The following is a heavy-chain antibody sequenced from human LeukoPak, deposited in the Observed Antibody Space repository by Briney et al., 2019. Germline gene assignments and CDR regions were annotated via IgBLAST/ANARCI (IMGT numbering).Heavy chain of an antibody. Sequence: GGSLRLSCTASVFTFGDYAMTWVRQAPGKGLEWVGFIRSKAYGGTAEYAASVKGRFTLSRDDSKSIAYLQMNRLETEDTAVYFCSRMLYCSGGSCSSDYGGQGTLVTVSS. J-gene: IGHJ4*02. CDR3: SRMLYCSGGSCSSDY. CDR2: IRSKAYGGTA. V-gene: IGHV3-49*04. CDR1: VFTFGDYA. D-gene: IGHD2-15*01.